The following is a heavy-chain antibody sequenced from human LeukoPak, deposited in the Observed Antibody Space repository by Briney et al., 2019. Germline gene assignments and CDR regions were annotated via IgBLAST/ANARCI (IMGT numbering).Heavy chain of an antibody. CDR3: ARDGEMATIPPLGMDV. Sequence: SETLSLTCTVSGVSISSGGYYWSWIRQHPGKGLEWIGYIYYSGSTYYNPSLKSRVTISVDTSKNQFSMKLSSVTAADTAVYYCARDGEMATIPPLGMDVWGQGTTVTVSS. D-gene: IGHD5-24*01. CDR1: GVSISSGGYY. V-gene: IGHV4-31*03. J-gene: IGHJ6*02. CDR2: IYYSGST.